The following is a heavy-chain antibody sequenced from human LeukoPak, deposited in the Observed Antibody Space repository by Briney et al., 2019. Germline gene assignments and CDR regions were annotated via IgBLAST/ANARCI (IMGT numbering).Heavy chain of an antibody. D-gene: IGHD3-10*01. V-gene: IGHV3-7*01. CDR3: ATRGVLWFGELLH. J-gene: IGHJ4*02. CDR2: IKEDGSEK. Sequence: GGSLRLSCAASGFIFSIYWMSWVRQAPGKGLEWVANIKEDGSEKYYVDSVKGRFTISRDNAKNSLFLQMNSLRAEDTAVYYCATRGVLWFGELLHWGQGTLVTVSS. CDR1: GFIFSIYW.